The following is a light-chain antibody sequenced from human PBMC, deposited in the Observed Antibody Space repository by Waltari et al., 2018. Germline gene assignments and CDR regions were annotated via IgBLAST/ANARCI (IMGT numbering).Light chain of an antibody. CDR1: QGITNS. V-gene: IGKV1-16*01. CDR2: AAS. J-gene: IGKJ4*01. Sequence: DIQMTQSPSSLSASVGDRVTITGRASQGITNSLAWFQKKPGEAPRSLIYAASTLQSGVPSRFSGSGSGTDFTLTISSLQPEDSATYYCQQLKSYPLTFGGGTKVEI. CDR3: QQLKSYPLT.